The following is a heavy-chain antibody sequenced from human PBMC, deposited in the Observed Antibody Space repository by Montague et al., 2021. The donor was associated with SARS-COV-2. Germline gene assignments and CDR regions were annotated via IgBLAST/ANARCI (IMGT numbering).Heavy chain of an antibody. CDR1: GGSISSYY. Sequence: SETLSLTCTVSGGSISSYYWNWIRQSPGKGLEWIGYINYSGSANYNPSLKSRVTISVDTSKNQFSLKLSSVTAADTAVYYCAIEVGAMVYYYGMDVWGQGTTVTVSS. CDR2: INYSGSA. CDR3: AIEVGAMVYYYGMDV. V-gene: IGHV4-59*08. D-gene: IGHD1-26*01. J-gene: IGHJ6*02.